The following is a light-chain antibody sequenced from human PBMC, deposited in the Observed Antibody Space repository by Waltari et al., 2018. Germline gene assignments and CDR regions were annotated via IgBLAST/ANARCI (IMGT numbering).Light chain of an antibody. CDR1: SSDIGGYNF. V-gene: IGLV2-11*01. CDR3: NSYAGSNTWV. CDR2: EVS. Sequence: QAALTQPRSVSGSPGQSVTISCTGTSSDIGGYNFVSWYQHHPGTAPKLMIYEVSNRPSGVSDRLSGSKSGNTASLTISGLQAEDEADYYCNSYAGSNTWVFGGGTRLTVL. J-gene: IGLJ3*02.